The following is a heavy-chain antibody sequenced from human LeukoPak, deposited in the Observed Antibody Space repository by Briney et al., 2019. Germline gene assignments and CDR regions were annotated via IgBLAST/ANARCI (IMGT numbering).Heavy chain of an antibody. CDR3: ARGGGGGFDS. Sequence: GGSLRLSCVASGFTFRAYWMTWVRQAPGKGLEWVANIKDDGRQKYYVDSVKGLFTISRDNAQNSLYLQMNSLRVEDTAVYYCARGGGGGFDSWGQGTLVTVSS. CDR2: IKDDGRQK. V-gene: IGHV3-7*01. D-gene: IGHD3-16*01. CDR1: GFTFRAYW. J-gene: IGHJ4*02.